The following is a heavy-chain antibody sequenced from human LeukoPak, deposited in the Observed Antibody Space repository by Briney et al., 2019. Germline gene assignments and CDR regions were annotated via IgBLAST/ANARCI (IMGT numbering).Heavy chain of an antibody. CDR1: GFTFSSYW. J-gene: IGHJ4*02. CDR3: AREGGYCSSTSCYTMRGYYFDY. CDR2: IKQDGSEK. Sequence: GGSLRLPCAASGFTFSSYWMSWVRQAPGKGLEWVANIKQDGSEKYYVDSVKGRFTISRDNAKNSLYLQMNSLRAEDTAVYYCAREGGYCSSTSCYTMRGYYFDYWGQGTLVTVSS. V-gene: IGHV3-7*01. D-gene: IGHD2-2*02.